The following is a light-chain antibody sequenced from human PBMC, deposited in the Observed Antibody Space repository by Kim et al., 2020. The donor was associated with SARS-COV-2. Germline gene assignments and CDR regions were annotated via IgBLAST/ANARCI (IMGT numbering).Light chain of an antibody. Sequence: DIQMTQSPSTLSASVGDRVTITCRASQSISDWLAWYQQKPGKATKVLIYKTSTLAGGVPSRFSGSGSETEFTLTISSLQPDDFATYYCHQYKGSSRTFGQGTKVDIK. CDR1: QSISDW. J-gene: IGKJ1*01. CDR3: HQYKGSSRT. V-gene: IGKV1-5*03. CDR2: KTS.